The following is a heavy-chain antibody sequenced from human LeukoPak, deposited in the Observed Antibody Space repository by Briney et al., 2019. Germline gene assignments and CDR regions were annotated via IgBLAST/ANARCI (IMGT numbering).Heavy chain of an antibody. CDR2: IYSGGGT. V-gene: IGHV3-66*01. Sequence: GGSLRLSCAASGFTVNENQMNWVRQAPGKGPEWVSVIYSGGGTFYADSVKGRFTISRDNSKNTLYLQMNSLRPEDTAVYYCESWVPPFDYWGQGILVTVSS. CDR1: GFTVNENQ. CDR3: ESWVPPFDY. D-gene: IGHD1-1*01. J-gene: IGHJ4*02.